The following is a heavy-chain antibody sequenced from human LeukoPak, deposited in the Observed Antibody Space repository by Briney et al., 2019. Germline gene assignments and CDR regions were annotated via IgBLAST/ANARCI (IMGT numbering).Heavy chain of an antibody. D-gene: IGHD6-13*01. V-gene: IGHV4-30-2*01. Sequence: SETLSLTCTVSGGSISSGGYYWSWIRQPPGKGLEWIGYIYHSGSTYYNPSLKSRVTISVDRSKNQFSLKLSSVTAADTAVYYCARSYSSSWCAFDIWGQGTMVTVSS. J-gene: IGHJ3*02. CDR3: ARSYSSSWCAFDI. CDR1: GGSISSGGYY. CDR2: IYHSGST.